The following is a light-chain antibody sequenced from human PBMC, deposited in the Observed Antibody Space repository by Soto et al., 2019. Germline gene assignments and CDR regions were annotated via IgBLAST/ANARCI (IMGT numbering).Light chain of an antibody. V-gene: IGKV3-15*01. CDR1: QSVSSY. Sequence: EIVLTPSPATLSLSPGERATLSCRASQSVSSYLAWYQQKPGQAPRLLIYDASTRATGIPARFSGSGSGTEFTLTISSLQPEDFAVYYCQQYNKWPPTFGQGTRLEIK. J-gene: IGKJ5*01. CDR3: QQYNKWPPT. CDR2: DAS.